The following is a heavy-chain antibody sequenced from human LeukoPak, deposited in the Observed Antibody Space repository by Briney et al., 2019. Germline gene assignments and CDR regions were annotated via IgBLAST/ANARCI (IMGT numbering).Heavy chain of an antibody. J-gene: IGHJ4*02. CDR3: ARGFHRYNYDSGAYSVY. CDR2: ISSYISSSGFIT. D-gene: IGHD3-22*01. V-gene: IGHV3-48*03. CDR1: GFTFSSYE. Sequence: GGSLRLSCAASGFTFSSYEMNWVRQTPGKGLEWVSYISSYISSSGFITYYADSVKGRFTISRDNAKNSLYLQMNSLRAEDTAVYYCARGFHRYNYDSGAYSVYWGQETLVTVSS.